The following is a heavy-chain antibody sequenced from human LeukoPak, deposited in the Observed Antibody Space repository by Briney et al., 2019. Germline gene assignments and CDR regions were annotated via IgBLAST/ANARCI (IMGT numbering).Heavy chain of an antibody. D-gene: IGHD1-1*01. CDR2: INPSGGST. Sequence: ASVKVSCKASGYTFTSYNMHWVRQAPGQGLEWMGIINPSGGSTSYAQKFQGRVTMTRDTSTSTVYMELSRLSSDDTAVYYCARVQVSDDNWGFFDYWGQGTLVTVSS. CDR3: ARVQVSDDNWGFFDY. V-gene: IGHV1-46*01. CDR1: GYTFTSYN. J-gene: IGHJ4*02.